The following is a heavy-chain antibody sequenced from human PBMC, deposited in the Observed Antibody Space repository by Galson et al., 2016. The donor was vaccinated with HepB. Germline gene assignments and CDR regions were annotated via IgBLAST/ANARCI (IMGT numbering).Heavy chain of an antibody. D-gene: IGHD4-23*01. CDR2: ISGYNHDT. J-gene: IGHJ4*02. CDR3: GRTTTDCYGGKCYDY. CDR1: GYSFTSSG. Sequence: SVKVSCKAPGYSFTSSGISWVRQAPGQGLEWMAWISGYNHDTHYAQNVQGRVTVTTDTSMNTVYMELRSLRSDDTAVYFCGRTTTDCYGGKCYDYWGQGTLVTVSS. V-gene: IGHV1-18*01.